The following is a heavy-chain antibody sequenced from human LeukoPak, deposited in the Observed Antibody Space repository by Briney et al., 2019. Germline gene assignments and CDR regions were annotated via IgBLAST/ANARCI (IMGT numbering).Heavy chain of an antibody. CDR1: GVSINTYS. V-gene: IGHV4-59*08. CDR3: ARITFVVEGYGMGV. Sequence: PSETLSLTCTVSGVSINTYSWSWVRQPPGKGLEWIGYMSYTGSTSYNPSLRSRVTISVDTSKNQFSLSLSSVTAADTAVYYCARITFVVEGYGMGVWGQGTTVTVSS. D-gene: IGHD2-21*01. J-gene: IGHJ6*02. CDR2: MSYTGST.